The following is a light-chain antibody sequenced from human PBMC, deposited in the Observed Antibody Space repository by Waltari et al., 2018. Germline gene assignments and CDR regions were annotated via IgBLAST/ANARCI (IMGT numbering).Light chain of an antibody. CDR2: EAS. Sequence: EIVLTQSPGTLSLSPGERATLSCRASQSVSRTLAWYQQKPGQAPRLLIYEASTRGTGIADRFSGSGSGTDFSLTISRLEPEDFAVYYCQKYGRLPATFGQGTKVEIK. CDR3: QKYGRLPAT. J-gene: IGKJ1*01. CDR1: QSVSRT. V-gene: IGKV3-20*01.